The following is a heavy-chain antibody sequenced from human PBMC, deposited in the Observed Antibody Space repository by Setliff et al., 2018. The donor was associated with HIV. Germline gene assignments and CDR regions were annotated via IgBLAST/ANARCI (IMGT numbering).Heavy chain of an antibody. D-gene: IGHD6-19*01. CDR3: ARGRKKTLAVSGTRYFDF. CDR2: VTHSGST. CDR1: GGSFSGFY. J-gene: IGHJ4*02. Sequence: SETLSLTCAVYGGSFSGFYWTFIRQSPGKGLEWIGEVTHSGSTTYDPSLKSRITISVDTSKNQFSLKLTSVTAADTGIYYCARGRKKTLAVSGTRYFDFWGQGTLVTVSS. V-gene: IGHV4-34*01.